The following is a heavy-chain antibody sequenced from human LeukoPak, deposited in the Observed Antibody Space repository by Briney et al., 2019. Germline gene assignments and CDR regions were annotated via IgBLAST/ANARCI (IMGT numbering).Heavy chain of an antibody. CDR2: INWNGGST. CDR1: GFTFDDYG. J-gene: IGHJ3*02. V-gene: IGHV3-20*04. D-gene: IGHD3-22*01. Sequence: GGCLRLSCAASGFTFDDYGMSWVRQAPGKGLEWVYGINWNGGSTGYADSVKGRFTISRDNARNSLYLQMNSLRADATALYYCARDFDYDSSGFYAFDIWPRDNGHRLF. CDR3: ARDFDYDSSGFYAFDI.